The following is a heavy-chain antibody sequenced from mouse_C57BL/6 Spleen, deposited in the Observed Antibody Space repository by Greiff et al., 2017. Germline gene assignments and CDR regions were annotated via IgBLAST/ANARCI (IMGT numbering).Heavy chain of an antibody. V-gene: IGHV1-22*01. D-gene: IGHD1-1*01. Sequence: EVQLQQSGPELVKPGASVKMSCKASGYTFTDYNMHWVKQSHGKSLEWIGYINPNNGGTSYNQKFKGKATLTVNKSSSTAYMELRSLTSEDSAVYYCYYYGSSSYWYFDVWGTGTTVTVSS. J-gene: IGHJ1*03. CDR3: YYYGSSSYWYFDV. CDR2: INPNNGGT. CDR1: GYTFTDYN.